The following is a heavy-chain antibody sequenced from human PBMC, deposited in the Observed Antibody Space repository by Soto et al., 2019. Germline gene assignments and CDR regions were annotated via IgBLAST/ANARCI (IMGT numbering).Heavy chain of an antibody. D-gene: IGHD1-26*01. Sequence: GASVKVSCKTSGYTFTSYAIHWVRQAPGQRLEWMGWINTGNGKTENLQKFQERVTITIDTSASTAYMELGSLRSEDTAVYHCARNKGVTWDLPFDYWGQGTLVTVSS. CDR3: ARNKGVTWDLPFDY. CDR1: GYTFTSYA. CDR2: INTGNGKT. V-gene: IGHV1-3*04. J-gene: IGHJ4*02.